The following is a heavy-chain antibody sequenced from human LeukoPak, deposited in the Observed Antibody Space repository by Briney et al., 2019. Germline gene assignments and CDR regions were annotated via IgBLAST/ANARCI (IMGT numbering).Heavy chain of an antibody. CDR1: GFSITNFY. J-gene: IGHJ6*02. CDR2: IYTSGST. Sequence: KPSQTLSFTCTVSGFSITNFYWSWIRQPHGKGLKWIGRIYTSGSTSYNPSLKSRVTMSVDTSKNQFSLKMSSVTAADTAVYYCARVGISAAGLFMDVWGQATTVTVPS. D-gene: IGHD6-13*01. CDR3: ARVGISAAGLFMDV. V-gene: IGHV4-4*07.